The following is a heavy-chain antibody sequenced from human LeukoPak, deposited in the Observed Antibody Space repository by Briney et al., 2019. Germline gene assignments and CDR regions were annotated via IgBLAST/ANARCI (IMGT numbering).Heavy chain of an antibody. D-gene: IGHD3-10*01. Sequence: SETLSLTCAVYGGSFSGHYWSWIRQPPGKGLEWIGEINHSGSTNYNPSLKSRVTISVDTSKNQFSLKLSSVTAADTAVYYCARVRDTMVRGVIANWGQGTLVTVSS. CDR1: GGSFSGHY. CDR2: INHSGST. V-gene: IGHV4-34*01. J-gene: IGHJ4*02. CDR3: ARVRDTMVRGVIAN.